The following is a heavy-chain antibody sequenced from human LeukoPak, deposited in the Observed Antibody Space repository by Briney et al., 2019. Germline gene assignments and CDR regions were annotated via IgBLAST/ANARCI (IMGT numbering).Heavy chain of an antibody. CDR3: AKGYSSGWWGYYFDY. D-gene: IGHD6-19*01. J-gene: IGHJ4*02. CDR2: IRRSGGST. V-gene: IGHV3-23*01. Sequence: GESLRLACAASGFILSIVAMTWVRPAPEEGLGWVAGIRRSGGSTYYADSARGRLTISRDTSKNPLYLQMNSLRAEDPAVYYCAKGYSSGWWGYYFDYWGQGTLVTVSS. CDR1: GFILSIVA.